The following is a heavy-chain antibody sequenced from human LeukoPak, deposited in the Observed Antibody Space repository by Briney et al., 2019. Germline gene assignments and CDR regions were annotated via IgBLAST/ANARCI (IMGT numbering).Heavy chain of an antibody. V-gene: IGHV1-69*05. CDR1: GGTFSSYA. CDR2: IIPIFGTA. Sequence: SVKVSCKASGGTFSSYAISWVRQAPGQGLEWMGGIIPIFGTANYAQKFQGRVTITTDESTSTAYMELSSLRSEDTAVYYCARDYGGNSGWFDPWGQGTLVTVSS. D-gene: IGHD4-23*01. CDR3: ARDYGGNSGWFDP. J-gene: IGHJ5*02.